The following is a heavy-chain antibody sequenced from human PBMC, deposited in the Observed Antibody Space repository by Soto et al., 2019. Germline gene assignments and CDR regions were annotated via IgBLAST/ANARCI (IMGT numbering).Heavy chain of an antibody. D-gene: IGHD6-19*01. CDR1: GGTFSSYT. Sequence: SVKVSCKASGGTFSSYTISWVRQAPGQGLEWMGRIIPILGIANYAQKFQGRVTITADKSTSTAYMELSRLRSEDTAVYYCATSPDIAVAGTGVDYWGEGTLVTVSS. CDR2: IIPILGIA. J-gene: IGHJ4*02. CDR3: ATSPDIAVAGTGVDY. V-gene: IGHV1-69*02.